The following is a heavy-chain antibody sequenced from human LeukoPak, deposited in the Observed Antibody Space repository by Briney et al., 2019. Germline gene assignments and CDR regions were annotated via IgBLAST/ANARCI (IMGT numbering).Heavy chain of an antibody. V-gene: IGHV3-7*01. CDR1: GFIFSNYW. CDR2: INQDGSKE. D-gene: IGHD5-12*01. Sequence: GGSLRLSCTASGFIFSNYWRTWVRQAPGKGLEWVAQINQDGSKEYYIDSVKARFSISRDNARNSLPLQMNSLRAEDTAVYYCVRDGGVSGYDLLDYWGQGTLVTVSS. J-gene: IGHJ4*02. CDR3: VRDGGVSGYDLLDY.